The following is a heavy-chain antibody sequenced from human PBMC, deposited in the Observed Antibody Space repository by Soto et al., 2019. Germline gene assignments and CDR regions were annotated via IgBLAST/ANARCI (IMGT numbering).Heavy chain of an antibody. Sequence: PWGSLRLSCAASGFTFSSYSMNWVRQAPGKGMEWVSSISSSSSYIYYADSVKGRFTISRDNAKNSLYLQMNSLRAEDTAVYYCATGYCSSTSCYFLGEYYGMDVRGQGTTVTVS. V-gene: IGHV3-21*01. CDR1: GFTFSSYS. CDR2: ISSSSSYI. CDR3: ATGYCSSTSCYFLGEYYGMDV. J-gene: IGHJ6*02. D-gene: IGHD2-2*01.